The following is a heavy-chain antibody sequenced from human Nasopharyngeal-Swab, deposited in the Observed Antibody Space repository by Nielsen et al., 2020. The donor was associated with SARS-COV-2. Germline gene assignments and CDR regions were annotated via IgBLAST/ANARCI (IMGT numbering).Heavy chain of an antibody. V-gene: IGHV4-30-4*01. CDR2: IYYSGST. CDR3: ARGSTYYYDSTLSEIDY. J-gene: IGHJ4*02. CDR1: GGSISSGDYY. D-gene: IGHD3-22*01. Sequence: SETLSLTCTVSGGSISSGDYYWSWTRQPPGKGLEWIGYIYYSGSTYYNPSLKSRVTISVDTSKNQFSLKLSSVTAADTAVYYCARGSTYYYDSTLSEIDYWGLGTLVTVSS.